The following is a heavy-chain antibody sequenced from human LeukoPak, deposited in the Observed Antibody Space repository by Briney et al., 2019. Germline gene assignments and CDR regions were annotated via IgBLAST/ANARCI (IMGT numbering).Heavy chain of an antibody. CDR3: ARDRYRSGGSCYSFLFDY. CDR1: GYTFTSYG. D-gene: IGHD2-15*01. J-gene: IGHJ4*02. V-gene: IGHV1-18*01. CDR2: ISAYNGNT. Sequence: ASVKVSCKASGYTFTSYGISWVRQAPGQGLEWMGWISAYNGNTNYAQKLQGRVTMTTDTSTSTAYMELRSLRSDDTAVYYCARDRYRSGGSCYSFLFDYWGQGTLVTVSS.